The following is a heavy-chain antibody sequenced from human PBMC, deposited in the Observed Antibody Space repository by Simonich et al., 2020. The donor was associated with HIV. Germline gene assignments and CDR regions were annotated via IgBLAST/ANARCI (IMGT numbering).Heavy chain of an antibody. CDR2: LRTYKGDT. CDR3: ARGDPFFDY. CDR1: GYTFTNYG. V-gene: IGHV1-18*01. J-gene: IGHJ4*02. Sequence: QVQLVQSGAEVKKPGASVKVSCKASGYTFTNYGITWGRQAPGQGPEYMGRLRTYKGDTNYAQKYRGRVTMTTDTSTSTAYMELRSLRSDDTAVYYCARGDPFFDYWGQGALVTVSS.